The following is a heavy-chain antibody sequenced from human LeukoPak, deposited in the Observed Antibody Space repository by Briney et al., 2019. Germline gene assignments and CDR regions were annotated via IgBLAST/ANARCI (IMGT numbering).Heavy chain of an antibody. D-gene: IGHD3-10*01. CDR2: ISYDGSNK. CDR3: ARDLYYYGSGSYFDY. V-gene: IGHV3-30-3*01. CDR1: GFTFSSYA. Sequence: GGSLRLSCAASGFTFSSYAMHWVRQAPGKGLEWVTVISYDGSNKYYADSVKGRFTISRDNSKNTLYLQMNSLRAEDTAVYYCARDLYYYGSGSYFDYWGQGTLVTVS. J-gene: IGHJ4*02.